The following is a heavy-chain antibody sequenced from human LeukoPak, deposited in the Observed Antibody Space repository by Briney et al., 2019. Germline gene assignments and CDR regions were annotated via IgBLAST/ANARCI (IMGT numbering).Heavy chain of an antibody. CDR3: AKQGEVPAAMQGHWFDP. Sequence: GGSLRLSCAASGFTFSSYAMSWARQAPGKGLEWVSAISGSGGSTYYADPVKGRFTISRDNSKNTLYLQMNSLRAEDTAVYYCAKQGEVPAAMQGHWFDPWGQGTLVTVSS. D-gene: IGHD2-2*01. CDR1: GFTFSSYA. J-gene: IGHJ5*02. CDR2: ISGSGGST. V-gene: IGHV3-23*01.